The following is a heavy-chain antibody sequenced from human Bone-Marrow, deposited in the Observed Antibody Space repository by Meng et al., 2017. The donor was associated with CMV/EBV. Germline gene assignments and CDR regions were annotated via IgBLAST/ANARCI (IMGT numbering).Heavy chain of an antibody. Sequence: GESLKVSCAASGFIFSNYARHWVRQAPGKGLEWVAVISSDGDTNYYADSVKGRFSISRDNSKNTLYLQMNNVRADDMAIYYCAKTKPPSAGNWFDPWGQGTRVTVSS. CDR2: ISSDGDTN. CDR3: AKTKPPSAGNWFDP. CDR1: GFIFSNYA. J-gene: IGHJ5*02. V-gene: IGHV3-30*04. D-gene: IGHD2-2*01.